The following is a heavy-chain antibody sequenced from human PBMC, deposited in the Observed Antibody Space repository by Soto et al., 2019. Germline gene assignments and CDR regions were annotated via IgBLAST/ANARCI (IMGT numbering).Heavy chain of an antibody. J-gene: IGHJ4*02. CDR1: GFSLSTRGVG. Sequence: QITLKESGPPLVKPTQTLTLTCTFSGFSLSTRGVGVGWFRQPPGKAREWLALIYWDDDEGYSPSLKSRLTIIKDTSKNQVVLTITNMDPVDTATYYCAQRPRGYSYHFEYWGQGTLVTVSS. CDR2: IYWDDDE. D-gene: IGHD5-18*01. V-gene: IGHV2-5*02. CDR3: AQRPRGYSYHFEY.